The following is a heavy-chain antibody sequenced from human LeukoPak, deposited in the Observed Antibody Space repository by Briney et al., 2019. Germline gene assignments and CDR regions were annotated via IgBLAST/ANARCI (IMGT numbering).Heavy chain of an antibody. V-gene: IGHV1-24*01. D-gene: IGHD3-22*01. Sequence: GASVKVSCKVSGYTLTELSMQWVRQAPGKGLVRMGGFDPEDGETIYAQKFQGRVTMTEDTSTDTAYMELSSLRSEDTAVYYCAATSITMIVVVVQFDYWGQGTLVTVSS. J-gene: IGHJ4*02. CDR1: GYTLTELS. CDR2: FDPEDGET. CDR3: AATSITMIVVVVQFDY.